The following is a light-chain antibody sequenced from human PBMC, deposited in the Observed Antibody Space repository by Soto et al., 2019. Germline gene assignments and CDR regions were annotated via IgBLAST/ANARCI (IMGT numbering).Light chain of an antibody. V-gene: IGLV1-51*01. CDR2: DNN. Sequence: QSVLTQPPSVSAAPGQKVTISCSGRSSNIGNNYVSWYQQLPGTAPKLLIYDNNKRPSGIPDRFSGSKSGTSATLGITGLQTGDEADYYCGTWDSSLSAVVFGGVPKLTVL. CDR3: GTWDSSLSAVV. CDR1: SSNIGNNY. J-gene: IGLJ2*01.